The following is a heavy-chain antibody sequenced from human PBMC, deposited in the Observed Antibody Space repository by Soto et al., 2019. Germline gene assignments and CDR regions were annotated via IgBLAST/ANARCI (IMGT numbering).Heavy chain of an antibody. CDR1: GFTFNGSV. J-gene: IGHJ4*02. Sequence: PPGGSLRLSCAASGFTFNGSVIHWVRQASGKGLEWVGRIRTKPNSYETAYVASVKGRFTVSRDDSKNTAYLQMNSLKTDDTAVYYCTSSNLYYWGQGTLVTVSS. V-gene: IGHV3-73*01. CDR3: TSSNLYY. CDR2: IRTKPNSYET.